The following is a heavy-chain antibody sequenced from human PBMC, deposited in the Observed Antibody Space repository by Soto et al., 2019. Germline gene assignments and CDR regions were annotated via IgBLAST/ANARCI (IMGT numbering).Heavy chain of an antibody. J-gene: IGHJ5*02. CDR1: GFTFSSYG. Sequence: GGSLRLSCAASGFTFSSYGMHWVRQAPGKGLEWVAVISYDGSNKYYADSVKGRFTISRDNSKNTLYLQMNSLRAEDTAAYYCAKEAVPYSTRNWFDPWGQGTLVTVS. D-gene: IGHD6-13*01. CDR3: AKEAVPYSTRNWFDP. CDR2: ISYDGSNK. V-gene: IGHV3-30*18.